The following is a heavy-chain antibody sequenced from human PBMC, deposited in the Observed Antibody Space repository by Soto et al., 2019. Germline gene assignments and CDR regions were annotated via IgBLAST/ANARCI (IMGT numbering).Heavy chain of an antibody. CDR2: IRSKAYGGTT. D-gene: IGHD3-3*01. CDR3: TRPIFGVVRYYYYGMDV. CDR1: GFTFGDYA. J-gene: IGHJ6*02. V-gene: IGHV3-49*03. Sequence: GGSLRLSCTASGFTFGDYAMSWFRQAPGKGLEWVGFIRSKAYGGTTEYAASVKGRFTISRDDSKSIAYLQMNSLKTEDTAVYYCTRPIFGVVRYYYYGMDVWGQGTTVTVSS.